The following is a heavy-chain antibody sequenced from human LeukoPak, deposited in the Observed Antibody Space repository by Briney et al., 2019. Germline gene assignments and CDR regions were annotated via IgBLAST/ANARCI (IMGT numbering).Heavy chain of an antibody. J-gene: IGHJ4*02. V-gene: IGHV3-23*01. CDR3: AKGGLGYSGYEAHFDY. D-gene: IGHD5-12*01. Sequence: PGGSLRLSCAASGFTFSSYAMSWVRQAPGKGLEWVSAISGSGGSTYYADSVKGRFTISRDNSKNTLYLQMNSLRAEDTAVYYCAKGGLGYSGYEAHFDYWGQGTLVTVSS. CDR2: ISGSGGST. CDR1: GFTFSSYA.